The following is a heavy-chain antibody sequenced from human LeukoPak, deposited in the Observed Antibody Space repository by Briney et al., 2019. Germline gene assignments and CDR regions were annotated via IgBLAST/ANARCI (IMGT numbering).Heavy chain of an antibody. Sequence: ASVKVSCKASGYTFTSYGISWVRQAPGQGLEWMGWISAYNGSTNYAQKLQGRVTMTTDTSTSTAYMELRSLRSDDTAVYYCAREVNGDYYFDYWGQGTLVTVSS. J-gene: IGHJ4*02. CDR2: ISAYNGST. V-gene: IGHV1-18*01. D-gene: IGHD4-17*01. CDR1: GYTFTSYG. CDR3: AREVNGDYYFDY.